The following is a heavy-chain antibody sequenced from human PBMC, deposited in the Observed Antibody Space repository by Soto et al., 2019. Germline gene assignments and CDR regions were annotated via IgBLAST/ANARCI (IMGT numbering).Heavy chain of an antibody. V-gene: IGHV1-2*02. CDR2: INPNSGDT. CDR1: GYTFTGYY. D-gene: IGHD6-13*01. Sequence: ASVKVSCKASGYTFTGYYVHWVRQAPGQGLERLGWINPNSGDTYLAQRFQGRVTMNRDTSIGTAYMELRGLTSDDTAEYYCAKGGAIGAVGTRVYVYPAKDVWSHGTTGTDSS. CDR3: AKGGAIGAVGTRVYVYPAKDV. J-gene: IGHJ6*02.